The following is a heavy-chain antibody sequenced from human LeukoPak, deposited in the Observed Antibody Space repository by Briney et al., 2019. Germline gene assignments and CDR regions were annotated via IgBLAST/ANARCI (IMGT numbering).Heavy chain of an antibody. CDR2: IIPIFGTA. J-gene: IGHJ4*02. CDR3: ARGVNEGAEQQLVRDLGY. V-gene: IGHV1-69*13. D-gene: IGHD6-13*01. CDR1: GGTFSSYA. Sequence: ASVKVSCEASGGTFSSYAISWVRQAPGQGLEWMGGIIPIFGTANYAQKFQGRVTITADESTSTAYMELSSLRSEDTAVYYCARGVNEGAEQQLVRDLGYWGQGTLVTVSS.